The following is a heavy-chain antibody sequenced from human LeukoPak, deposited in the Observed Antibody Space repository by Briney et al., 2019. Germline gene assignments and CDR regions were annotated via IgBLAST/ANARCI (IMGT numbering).Heavy chain of an antibody. Sequence: GGSLRLSCSASGFTFSSYEMNWVRQAPGKGLEWVSYICSSGSTIYYADSVKGRFTISRDNAKNSLYLQMNSLRAEAKAVYYCAKVKYNSGFSLMDVWGQGPTVTVSS. V-gene: IGHV3-48*03. CDR1: GFTFSSYE. J-gene: IGHJ6*02. D-gene: IGHD6-19*01. CDR3: AKVKYNSGFSLMDV. CDR2: ICSSGSTI.